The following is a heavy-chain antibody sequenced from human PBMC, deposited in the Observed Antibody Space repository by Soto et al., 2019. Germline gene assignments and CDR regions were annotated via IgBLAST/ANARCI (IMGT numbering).Heavy chain of an antibody. Sequence: QVQLVESGGGVVQPGRSLRLSCAASGFTFSNYGMHWVRQAPGKGLEWVAVISYDGSIKYNADSVKGRFTISRDNSKNTLYLQMNSLRAEDTAVYYCAKDLEQWRRYSWFDPWGQGTLVTVSS. CDR3: AKDLEQWRRYSWFDP. CDR1: GFTFSNYG. D-gene: IGHD6-19*01. J-gene: IGHJ5*02. CDR2: ISYDGSIK. V-gene: IGHV3-30*18.